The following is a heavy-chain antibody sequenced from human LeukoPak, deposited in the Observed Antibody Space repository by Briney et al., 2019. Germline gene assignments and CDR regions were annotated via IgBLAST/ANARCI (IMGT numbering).Heavy chain of an antibody. CDR3: GAGHPRVDY. V-gene: IGHV1-18*01. CDR1: GYTFTYYA. Sequence: ASVKVSCKTSGYTFTYYAITWVRQAPGQGLEWMGWTSTYNDGKNYAQSLQGRITMTTDTSTNTAYMELSSLRSDDTAVYYCGAGHPRVDYWGQGTLVTVSS. CDR2: TSTYNDGK. J-gene: IGHJ4*02.